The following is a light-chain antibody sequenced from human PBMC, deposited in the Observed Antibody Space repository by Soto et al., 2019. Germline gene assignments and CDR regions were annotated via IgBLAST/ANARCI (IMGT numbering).Light chain of an antibody. CDR1: QRVRSSH. V-gene: IGKV3-20*01. CDR3: QQYSSSPLT. CDR2: GAS. J-gene: IGKJ4*01. Sequence: EIVLTQSPGTLSLSPGERATLSCRASQRVRSSHLAWYQQMPGQAPSLLIYGASNRATGISDRFSGSGSGTDFPVTISRLEPEDFGVYYCQQYSSSPLTFGGGTKVEIK.